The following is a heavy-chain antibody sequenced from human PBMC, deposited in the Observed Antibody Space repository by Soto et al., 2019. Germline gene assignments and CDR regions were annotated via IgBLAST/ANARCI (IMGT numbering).Heavy chain of an antibody. CDR2: IYYSGST. J-gene: IGHJ3*02. CDR1: DGSIRSYY. Sequence: LSHTKSVADGSIRSYYVILIRPHTRKGVDWIGYIYYSGSTNYNPSLKSRVTISVDTSKNQFSLKLSSVTAADTAVYYCARVKGYYYDSSGNRRAGFDICGQGTIVTLSS. CDR3: ARVKGYYYDSSGNRRAGFDI. D-gene: IGHD3-22*01. V-gene: IGHV4-59*01.